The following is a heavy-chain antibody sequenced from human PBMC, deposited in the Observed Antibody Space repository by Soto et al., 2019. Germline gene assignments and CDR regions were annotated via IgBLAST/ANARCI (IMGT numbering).Heavy chain of an antibody. D-gene: IGHD2-15*01. Sequence: ASVKVSCKASGGTFSSYAISWVRQAPGQGLEWMGGIIPIFGTANYAQKFQGRVTITADESTSTAYKELSSLRTEDTAVYYCVRDLQSSPWGYCSGGSCYQKLYYYYYGMDAWG. V-gene: IGHV1-69*13. J-gene: IGHJ6*02. CDR2: IIPIFGTA. CDR1: GGTFSSYA. CDR3: VRDLQSSPWGYCSGGSCYQKLYYYYYGMDA.